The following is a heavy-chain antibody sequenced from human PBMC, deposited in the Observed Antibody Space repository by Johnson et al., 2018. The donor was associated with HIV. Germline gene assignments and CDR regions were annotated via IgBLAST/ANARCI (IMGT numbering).Heavy chain of an antibody. J-gene: IGHJ3*02. CDR2: ISWNSGSI. D-gene: IGHD2-21*02. CDR1: GFTFDDYA. V-gene: IGHV3-9*01. CDR3: AKGRTYCGGDCNAFDI. Sequence: EVQLVESGGGLVQPGRSLRLSCAASGFTFDDYAMHWVRQAPGKGLEWVSGISWNSGSIGYADSVKGRFTISRDNAKNSLYLQMNSLRAEDTALYYCAKGRTYCGGDCNAFDIWGQGTMVTVSS.